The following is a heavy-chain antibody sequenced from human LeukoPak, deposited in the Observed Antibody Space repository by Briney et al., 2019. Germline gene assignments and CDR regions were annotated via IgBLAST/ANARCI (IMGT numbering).Heavy chain of an antibody. Sequence: SETLSLTCTVSGGSIRSTSYYWGWIRQPPGKGLEWIGSIYYSGSTYYNPSLKSRVTISVDTSKNQFSLKLSSVTAADTAVYYCARDGRAWFGALLSSPRAGWFDPWGEGTLVTVSS. J-gene: IGHJ5*02. CDR2: IYYSGST. CDR1: GGSIRSTSYY. D-gene: IGHD3-10*01. V-gene: IGHV4-39*02. CDR3: ARDGRAWFGALLSSPRAGWFDP.